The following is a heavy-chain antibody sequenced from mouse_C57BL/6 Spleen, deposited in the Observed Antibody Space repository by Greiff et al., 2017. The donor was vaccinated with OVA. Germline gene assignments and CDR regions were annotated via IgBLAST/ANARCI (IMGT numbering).Heavy chain of an antibody. CDR1: GYSFTGYY. V-gene: IGHV1-43*01. D-gene: IGHD1-1*01. CDR2: INPSTGGT. J-gene: IGHJ4*01. CDR3: ARGPLLAMDY. Sequence: VHVKQSGPELVKPGASVKISCKASGYSFTGYYMHLVKQSSEKSLEWIGEINPSTGGTSYNQKFKGKATLTVDKSSSTAYMQLKGLTSEDSAVYYCARGPLLAMDYWGQGTSVTVSS.